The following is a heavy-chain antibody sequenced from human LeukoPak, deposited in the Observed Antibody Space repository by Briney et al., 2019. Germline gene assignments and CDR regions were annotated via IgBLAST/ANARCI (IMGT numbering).Heavy chain of an antibody. CDR3: ARGRYCSSTSCYDGRLNYYYGMDV. J-gene: IGHJ6*04. V-gene: IGHV1-69*01. CDR2: IIPIFGTA. CDR1: GGTFSSYA. Sequence: SVKVSCKASGGTFSSYAISWVRQAPGQGIEWMGGIIPIFGTANYAQKFQGRVTITADESTSTAYMELSSLRSEDTAVYYCARGRYCSSTSCYDGRLNYYYGMDVWGKGTTVTVSS. D-gene: IGHD2-2*01.